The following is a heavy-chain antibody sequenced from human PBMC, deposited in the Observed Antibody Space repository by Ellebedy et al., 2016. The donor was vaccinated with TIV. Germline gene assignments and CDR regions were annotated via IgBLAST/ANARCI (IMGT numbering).Heavy chain of an antibody. D-gene: IGHD6-13*01. Sequence: GESLKISXAASGFTFSDYYMSWIRQAPGKGLEWVSYISSSGSTIYYADSVKGRFTISRDNAKNSLYLQMNSLRAEDTAVYYCARARGIAARHWYFDLWGRGTLVTVSS. CDR1: GFTFSDYY. J-gene: IGHJ2*01. V-gene: IGHV3-11*01. CDR2: ISSSGSTI. CDR3: ARARGIAARHWYFDL.